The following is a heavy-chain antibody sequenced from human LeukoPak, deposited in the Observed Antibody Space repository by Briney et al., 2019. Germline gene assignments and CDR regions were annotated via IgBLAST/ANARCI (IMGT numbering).Heavy chain of an antibody. CDR2: VKTKNDGWTI. Sequence: GGSLRLSCAASRINFSNLWMNWVRQAPGRGLEWVGRVKTKNDGWTIDYAAHARGRFTISRDDSKNTLYLQMNSLKSEDTAVYYCTTEGYHWGPGTLVTVSS. CDR1: RINFSNLW. CDR3: TTEGYH. D-gene: IGHD3-16*02. J-gene: IGHJ4*02. V-gene: IGHV3-15*01.